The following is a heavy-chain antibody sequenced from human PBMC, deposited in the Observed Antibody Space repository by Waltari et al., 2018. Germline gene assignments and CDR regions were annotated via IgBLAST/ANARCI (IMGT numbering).Heavy chain of an antibody. Sequence: QVQLVQSGAEVKKPGASVKVSCKASGATLTSSDITWVRQASGKGLEWMGWKNPKSGNTNYAQKFLGRVTMTMDISVNTAYMELSSLTSEDTAVYYCAAEKWERQGGYYYFGMDVWGQGTTVTVSS. CDR1: GATLTSSD. CDR2: KNPKSGNT. CDR3: AAEKWERQGGYYYFGMDV. J-gene: IGHJ6*02. D-gene: IGHD1-26*01. V-gene: IGHV1-8*01.